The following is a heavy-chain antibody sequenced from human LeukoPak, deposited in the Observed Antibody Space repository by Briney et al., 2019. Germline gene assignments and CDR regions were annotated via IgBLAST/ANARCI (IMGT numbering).Heavy chain of an antibody. V-gene: IGHV1-8*01. D-gene: IGHD6-13*01. CDR1: GYTFTSYD. CDR2: MNPNSGNT. CDR3: ARGSPGIFDREDYYYYGMDV. Sequence: GASVKVACKASGYTFTSYDINWVRQATGQGLEWMGWMNPNSGNTGYAQKFQGRVTMTRNTSISTAYMELSSLRSEDTAVYYCARGSPGIFDREDYYYYGMDVWGQGTTVTVSS. J-gene: IGHJ6*02.